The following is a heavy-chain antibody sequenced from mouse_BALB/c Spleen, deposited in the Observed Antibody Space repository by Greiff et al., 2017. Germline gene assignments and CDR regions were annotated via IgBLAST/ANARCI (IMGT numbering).Heavy chain of an antibody. CDR2: IYPGNSDT. V-gene: IGHV1-5*01. CDR3: TRRDGSDAMDY. Sequence: EVQLVESGTVLARPGASVKMSCKASGYSFTSYWMHWVKQRPGQGLEWIGAIYPGNSDTSYNQKFKGKAKLTAVTSASTAYMELSSLTNEDSAVYYCTRRDGSDAMDYWGQGTSVTVSS. CDR1: GYSFTSYW. J-gene: IGHJ4*01. D-gene: IGHD1-1*01.